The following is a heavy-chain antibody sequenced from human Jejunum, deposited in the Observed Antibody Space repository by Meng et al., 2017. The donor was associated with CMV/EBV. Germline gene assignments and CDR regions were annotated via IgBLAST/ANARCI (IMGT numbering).Heavy chain of an antibody. J-gene: IGHJ6*02. CDR1: GFTFSSYA. CDR3: AKAYDSGMDV. CDR2: ISSGSTIT. Sequence: SCAASGFTFSSYAMSWVRQATGKGLEWVSIISSGSTITNYADSAKGRFTISRDNSKNTLYLQMNSLRAEDTAVYYCAKAYDSGMDVWGQGTTVTVSS. D-gene: IGHD3-22*01. V-gene: IGHV3-23*03.